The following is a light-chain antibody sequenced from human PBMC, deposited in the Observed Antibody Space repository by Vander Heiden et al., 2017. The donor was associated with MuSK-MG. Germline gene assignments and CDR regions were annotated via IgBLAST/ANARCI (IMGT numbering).Light chain of an antibody. CDR1: QSVSSY. Sequence: EIVLTQSPATLSLSPGERATLSCRASQSVSSYLAWYQQKPGQAPRLLIYDASNRANGIPDRFSGSGSGTDFTLTSSSLEPEDFAVYYLQQRSNWHTFGGGTKLEIK. J-gene: IGKJ4*01. V-gene: IGKV3-11*01. CDR2: DAS. CDR3: QQRSNWHT.